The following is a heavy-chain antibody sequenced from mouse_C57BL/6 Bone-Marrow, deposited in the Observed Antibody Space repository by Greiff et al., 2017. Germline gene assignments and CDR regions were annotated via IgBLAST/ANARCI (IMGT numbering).Heavy chain of an antibody. V-gene: IGHV7-1*01. CDR2: SRNKANDYTT. Sequence: EVQGVESGGGLVQSGRSLRLSCATSGFTFSDFYMEWVRQAPGKGLEWIAASRNKANDYTTEYSASVKGRFIVSRDTSQSILYLQMNALRAEDTAIYYCARDDDYDRFAYWGQGTLVTVSA. J-gene: IGHJ3*01. CDR3: ARDDDYDRFAY. CDR1: GFTFSDFY. D-gene: IGHD2-4*01.